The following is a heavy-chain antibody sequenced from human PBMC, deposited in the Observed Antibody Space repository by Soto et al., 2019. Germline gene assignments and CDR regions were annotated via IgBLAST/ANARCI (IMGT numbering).Heavy chain of an antibody. CDR3: ARGEDIVVVPADAFDI. Sequence: SVKVSCKASGGTFSSYTISWVRQAPGQGLEWMGRIIPILGIANYAQKFQGRVTITADKSTSTAYMELSSLRSEDTAVYYCARGEDIVVVPADAFDIWGQGTMVTVSS. V-gene: IGHV1-69*02. CDR1: GGTFSSYT. J-gene: IGHJ3*02. CDR2: IIPILGIA. D-gene: IGHD2-2*01.